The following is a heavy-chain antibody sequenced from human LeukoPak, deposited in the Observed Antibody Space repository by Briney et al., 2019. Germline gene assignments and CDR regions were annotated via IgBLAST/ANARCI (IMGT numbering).Heavy chain of an antibody. CDR3: ARDGPTSTAPFDY. CDR2: FYHAGNS. V-gene: IGHV4-59*11. J-gene: IGHJ4*02. D-gene: IGHD1-26*01. CDR1: GGPITSHF. Sequence: SETLSLTCTVSGGPITSHFWSWIRQPPGEGLEWIGNFYHAGNSNLNPSLKSRVTMSIDTSKNQFSLKLRSMTAAVTVVYYCARDGPTSTAPFDYWGQGTLVTVSS.